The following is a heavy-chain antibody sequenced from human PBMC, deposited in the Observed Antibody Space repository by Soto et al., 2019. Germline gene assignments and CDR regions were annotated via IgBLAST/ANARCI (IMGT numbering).Heavy chain of an antibody. CDR1: RFTFSSYS. CDR3: ARDARVNYDILTGYYNYYYYYYMDV. D-gene: IGHD3-9*01. CDR2: IGSSSSYI. Sequence: GGSLRLSCAASRFTFSSYSMNWVRQAPGKGLEWVSSIGSSSSYIYYADSVKGRFTISRDNAKNSLYLQMNSLRAEDTAVYYCARDARVNYDILTGYYNYYYYYYMDVWGKGTTVTVSS. J-gene: IGHJ6*03. V-gene: IGHV3-21*01.